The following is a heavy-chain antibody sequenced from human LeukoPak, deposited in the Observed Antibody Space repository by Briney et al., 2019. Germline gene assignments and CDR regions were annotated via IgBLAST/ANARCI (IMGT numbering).Heavy chain of an antibody. CDR3: ARDDRSLRVYYDS. CDR2: ISYDGSNK. Sequence: GGSLRLSCAASGFTFSSYGMHWVRQAPGKGLEWVAVISYDGSNKYYADSVKGRFTISRDNSKNTLFLQMDSLRGDDTALYYCARDDRSLRVYYDSWGQGTPVTVSS. CDR1: GFTFSSYG. V-gene: IGHV3-30*03. D-gene: IGHD4-17*01. J-gene: IGHJ4*02.